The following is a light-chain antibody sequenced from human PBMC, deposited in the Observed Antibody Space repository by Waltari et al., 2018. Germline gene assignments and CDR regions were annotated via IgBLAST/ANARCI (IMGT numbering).Light chain of an antibody. J-gene: IGKJ1*01. CDR1: QSASSSY. V-gene: IGKV3-20*01. Sequence: EIVLTQSPGTLSLFPGERATLSCRASQSASSSYLAWFQQKPGQAPRLLIYGVSSRATGIPDRFSGSGSGTDFTLTISRLEPEDFAVYYCQQYDGSLFTFGQGTRVEI. CDR2: GVS. CDR3: QQYDGSLFT.